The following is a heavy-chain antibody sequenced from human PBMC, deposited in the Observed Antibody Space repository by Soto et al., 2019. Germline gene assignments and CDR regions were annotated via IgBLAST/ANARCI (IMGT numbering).Heavy chain of an antibody. CDR1: GFTFSNAW. D-gene: IGHD5-12*01. CDR3: TTDEYSGYDLGENFDY. J-gene: IGHJ4*02. V-gene: IGHV3-15*01. CDR2: IKSKTDGGTT. Sequence: GGSLRLSCAASGFTFSNAWMSWVRQAPGKGLEWVGRIKSKTDGGTTDYAAPVKGRFTISRDDSKNTLYLQMNRLKTEDTAVYYCTTDEYSGYDLGENFDYWGQGTLVTVSS.